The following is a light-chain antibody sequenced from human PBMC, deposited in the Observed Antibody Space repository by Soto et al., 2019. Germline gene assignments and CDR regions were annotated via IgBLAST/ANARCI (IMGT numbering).Light chain of an antibody. Sequence: DIQITKCPSCLPASVRDSVTITCRASLPISNYLAWYQQKPGKIPNLLIYAASTLQAGVPSRFSASGSGTDFTLTISSLQPEDVAAYYCQKDNSAPLTFGPGTEVHTK. J-gene: IGKJ3*01. CDR3: QKDNSAPLT. CDR1: LPISNY. V-gene: IGKV1-27*01. CDR2: AAS.